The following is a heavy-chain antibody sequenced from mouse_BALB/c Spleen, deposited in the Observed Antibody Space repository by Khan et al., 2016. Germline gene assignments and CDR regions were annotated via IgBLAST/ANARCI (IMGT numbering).Heavy chain of an antibody. J-gene: IGHJ1*01. CDR3: ARWSLRSFDV. CDR2: IYPGSAGT. CDR1: GYTFTDYV. D-gene: IGHD2-1*01. Sequence: QVQLQQSGPELVKPGASVKMSCKASGYTFTDYVISWVKQRTGQGLEWIGEIYPGSAGTYYNDKFKGKATLTADKSSNTAYMQLSSLTSEDSAVYFCARWSLRSFDVWGAGTTVTVSS. V-gene: IGHV1-81*01.